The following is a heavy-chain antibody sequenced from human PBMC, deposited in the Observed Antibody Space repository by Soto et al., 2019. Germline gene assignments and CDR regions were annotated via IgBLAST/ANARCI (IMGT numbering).Heavy chain of an antibody. D-gene: IGHD1-7*01. CDR1: GGSICSSSNY. Sequence: SETLSLTCTVSGGSICSSSNYWGWIRQPPGKGLEWIGSIYYSGSTYYNPSLKSRVTISVDTSKNQFSLKLSSVTAADTAVYYCARVAYNWNYWSWFDPWGQGTLVTVSS. CDR2: IYYSGST. CDR3: ARVAYNWNYWSWFDP. J-gene: IGHJ5*02. V-gene: IGHV4-39*01.